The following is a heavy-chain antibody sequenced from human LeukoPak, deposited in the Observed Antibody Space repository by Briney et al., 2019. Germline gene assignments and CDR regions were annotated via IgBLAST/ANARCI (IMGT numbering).Heavy chain of an antibody. D-gene: IGHD6-13*01. V-gene: IGHV4-59*01. CDR1: GGSISSYY. J-gene: IGHJ6*03. Sequence: SETLSLTCTVSGGSISSYYWSWIRQPPGKGLEWIGYIYYSGSTNYNPSLKSRVTISVDTSKNQCSLKLSSVTAADTAVYYCARTTEAHSWRTRYYDYYMDVWGKGTTVTVSS. CDR3: ARTTEAHSWRTRYYDYYMDV. CDR2: IYYSGST.